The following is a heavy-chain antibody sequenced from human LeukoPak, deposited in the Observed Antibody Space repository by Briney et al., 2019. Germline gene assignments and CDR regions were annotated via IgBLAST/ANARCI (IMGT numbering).Heavy chain of an antibody. CDR1: GGSFSGYY. V-gene: IGHV4-34*01. D-gene: IGHD3-3*01. J-gene: IGHJ3*02. Sequence: SETLSLTCAVYGGSFSGYYWSWIRQPPGKGLEWIGEINHSGSTNYNPSLKSRVTISVDTSKNQFSLKLSSVTAADTAVYYCARQGYDFWSGYGAFDIWGQGTMVTVSS. CDR2: INHSGST. CDR3: ARQGYDFWSGYGAFDI.